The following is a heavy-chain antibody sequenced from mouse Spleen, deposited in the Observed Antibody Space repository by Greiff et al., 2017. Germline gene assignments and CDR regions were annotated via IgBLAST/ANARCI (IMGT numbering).Heavy chain of an antibody. CDR1: GFTFSDYG. Sequence: EVKLQESGGGLVKPGGSLKLSCAASGFTFSDYGMHWVRQAPEKGLEWVAYISSGSSTIYYADTVKGRFTISRDNAKNTLFLQMTSLRSEDTAMYYCASAYGNYAMDYWGQGTSVTVSS. J-gene: IGHJ4*01. CDR3: ASAYGNYAMDY. CDR2: ISSGSSTI. D-gene: IGHD2-1*01. V-gene: IGHV5-17*01.